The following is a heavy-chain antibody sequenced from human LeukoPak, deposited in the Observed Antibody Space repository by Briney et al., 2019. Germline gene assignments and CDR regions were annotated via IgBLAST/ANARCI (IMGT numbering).Heavy chain of an antibody. J-gene: IGHJ6*03. Sequence: PGGSLRLSCAATGFTFSSYGMHWVRQAPGKGLEWVAFIRYDEINKYYADSVKGRFTISRDNSKNTLYLQMSSLRAEDTALYYCAKGLEWLLDYMDVWGKGTTVTVSS. CDR2: IRYDEINK. D-gene: IGHD3-3*01. CDR3: AKGLEWLLDYMDV. V-gene: IGHV3-30*02. CDR1: GFTFSSYG.